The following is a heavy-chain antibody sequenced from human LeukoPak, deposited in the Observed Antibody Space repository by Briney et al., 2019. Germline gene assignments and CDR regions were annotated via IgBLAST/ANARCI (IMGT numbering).Heavy chain of an antibody. CDR2: ISGGSSTM. J-gene: IGHJ6*03. CDR1: GFTFSDYS. D-gene: IGHD3-9*01. V-gene: IGHV3-48*01. CDR3: ARDRGQTGYYWSYYYYMDV. Sequence: GGSLRLSCAVSGFTFSDYSMNWVRQAPGKGLEWVSYISGGSSTMYYADSVKGRFTISRDNAKNSLYLQMNSLRAEDTAVYYCARDRGQTGYYWSYYYYMDVWGIGNTVTVSS.